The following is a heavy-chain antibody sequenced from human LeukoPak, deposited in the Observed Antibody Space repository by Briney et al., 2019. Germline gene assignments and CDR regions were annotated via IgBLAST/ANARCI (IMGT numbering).Heavy chain of an antibody. CDR2: IYYSGST. CDR3: ASASYYDSSGYHFDY. J-gene: IGHJ4*02. Sequence: SETLSLTCTVSGGSISSSSYYWSWIRQHPGKGLEWIGYIYYSGSTYYNPSLKSRVTISVDTSKNQFSLKLSSVTAADTAVYYCASASYYDSSGYHFDYWGQGTLVTVSS. V-gene: IGHV4-31*03. D-gene: IGHD3-22*01. CDR1: GGSISSSSYY.